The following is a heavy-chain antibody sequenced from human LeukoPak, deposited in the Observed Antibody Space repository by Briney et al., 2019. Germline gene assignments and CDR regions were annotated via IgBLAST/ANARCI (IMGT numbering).Heavy chain of an antibody. V-gene: IGHV3-53*01. D-gene: IGHD2-21*02. J-gene: IGHJ4*02. CDR3: ARDRLLYLDY. CDR2: VYDGDTT. Sequence: GGSLRLSCAASGFTVSNNYMSWVRQAPGKGLEWVSAVYDGDTTYYADSVKGRFTISRDNSKNMLYLQINSLRVEDTAVYFCARDRLLYLDYWGQGTPVTVSS. CDR1: GFTVSNNY.